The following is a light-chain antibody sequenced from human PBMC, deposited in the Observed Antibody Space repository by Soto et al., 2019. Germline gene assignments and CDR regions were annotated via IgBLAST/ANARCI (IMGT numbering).Light chain of an antibody. J-gene: IGKJ1*01. CDR1: QDISNY. Sequence: DIQMTQSPSSLSASVGDRVTITCRATQDISNYLAWYQQKPGKVPNLLIYAASTLQSGVPSRFSGSGSGTDFTLTISSLQPEDDATYYCQKYNSAPPCTFGQGTKVEI. V-gene: IGKV1-27*01. CDR2: AAS. CDR3: QKYNSAPPCT.